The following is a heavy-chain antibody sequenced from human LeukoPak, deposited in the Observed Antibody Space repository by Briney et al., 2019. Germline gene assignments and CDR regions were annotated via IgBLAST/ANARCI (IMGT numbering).Heavy chain of an antibody. Sequence: GSVKVSCKASGYTFTCYYMHWVRQAPGQGLEGMGWINPNSRGTNYAQKLQGRVTTTRDTSISTAYMELSRLRSDDTAVYYCARGIAVYGDYELYNWFDPWGKGTLVTVSS. D-gene: IGHD4-17*01. CDR3: ARGIAVYGDYELYNWFDP. CDR1: GYTFTCYY. J-gene: IGHJ5*02. V-gene: IGHV1-2*02. CDR2: INPNSRGT.